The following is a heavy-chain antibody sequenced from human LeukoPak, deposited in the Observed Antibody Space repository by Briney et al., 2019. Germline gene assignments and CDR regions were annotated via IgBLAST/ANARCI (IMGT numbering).Heavy chain of an antibody. Sequence: SETLSLTCTVSGGSISSSSYYWGWIRQPPGKGLEWIGSIYYSGSTYYNPSLKSRVTISVDTSKNQFSLKLSSVTAADTAVYYCARAVTHLLRFDYWGQGTLVTVSS. D-gene: IGHD4-17*01. V-gene: IGHV4-39*07. CDR2: IYYSGST. CDR1: GGSISSSSYY. CDR3: ARAVTHLLRFDY. J-gene: IGHJ4*02.